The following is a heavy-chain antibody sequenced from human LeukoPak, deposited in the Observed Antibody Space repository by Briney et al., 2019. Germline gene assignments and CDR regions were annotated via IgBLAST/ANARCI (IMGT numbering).Heavy chain of an antibody. CDR3: ARDMERKSAFDI. V-gene: IGHV3-53*01. CDR1: GFTVSSNC. Sequence: GGSLRLSCAASGFTVSSNCMSWVRQAPGKGLEWVSVIYSGGSTYYADSVKGRFTISRDNSKNTLYLQMNSLRAEDAAVYYCARDMERKSAFDIWGQGTMVTVSS. J-gene: IGHJ3*02. D-gene: IGHD1-1*01. CDR2: IYSGGST.